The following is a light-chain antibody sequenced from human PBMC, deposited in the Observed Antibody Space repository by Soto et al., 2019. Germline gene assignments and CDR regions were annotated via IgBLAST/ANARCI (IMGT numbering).Light chain of an antibody. V-gene: IGLV2-14*01. Sequence: QSALTQPASVSGSPGQSITISCTGTSSDVGGYNYVSWYQQHPGKVPKLMIYDVSNRPSGVSNRFSGSKSGNTASLTISGLQAEDEADYYCSSYTRSSTLEVFGGGTKLTVL. J-gene: IGLJ2*01. CDR1: SSDVGGYNY. CDR2: DVS. CDR3: SSYTRSSTLEV.